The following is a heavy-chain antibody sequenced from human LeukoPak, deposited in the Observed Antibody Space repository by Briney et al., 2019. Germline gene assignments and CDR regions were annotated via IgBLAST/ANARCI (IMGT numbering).Heavy chain of an antibody. J-gene: IGHJ5*02. V-gene: IGHV4-59*01. CDR1: GGSISSYY. CDR3: ARVDNWNLENWFDP. Sequence: PSETLSLTCTVSGGSISSYYWSWIRQPPGKGLDWIGYIYYSGSTNYNPSLKSRVTISVDTSKNQFSLKLSSVTAADTAVYYCARVDNWNLENWFDPWGQGTLVTVSS. D-gene: IGHD1-7*01. CDR2: IYYSGST.